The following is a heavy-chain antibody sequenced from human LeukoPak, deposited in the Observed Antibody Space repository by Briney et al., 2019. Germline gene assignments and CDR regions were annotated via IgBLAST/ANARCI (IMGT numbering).Heavy chain of an antibody. CDR3: AKAYGAVPAAMLPFDP. Sequence: PGGSLRLSCAASGFTFSSYAMSWVRQAPGKGLEWVAFIRYDGSNKYYADSVKGRFTISRDNSKNTLYLQMNSLRAEDTAVYYCAKAYGAVPAAMLPFDPWGQGTLVTVSS. D-gene: IGHD2-2*01. V-gene: IGHV3-30*02. CDR1: GFTFSSYA. CDR2: IRYDGSNK. J-gene: IGHJ5*02.